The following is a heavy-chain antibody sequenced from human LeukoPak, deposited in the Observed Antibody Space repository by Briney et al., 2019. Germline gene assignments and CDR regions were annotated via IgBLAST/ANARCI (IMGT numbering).Heavy chain of an antibody. Sequence: KRGESMQICSTSSGYSFTNYWIGCRRQLPGKGVEWMGIIYPGDSDTIYSPSFHGQVTISADKSISTAYLQWSSLKASDTAMYYCVRQLEAGFDSWGQGTLVTVSS. CDR3: VRQLEAGFDS. CDR2: IYPGDSDT. V-gene: IGHV5-51*01. CDR1: GYSFTNYW. J-gene: IGHJ4*02. D-gene: IGHD2-15*01.